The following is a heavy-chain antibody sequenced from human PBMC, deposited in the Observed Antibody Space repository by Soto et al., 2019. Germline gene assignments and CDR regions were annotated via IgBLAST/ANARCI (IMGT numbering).Heavy chain of an antibody. CDR2: ISAYNGNT. J-gene: IGHJ4*02. V-gene: IGHV1-18*01. CDR3: ARDRGSYALDY. Sequence: QVQLVQSGAEVKKPGASVKVSCKASGYTFTSYGITWVRQAPGQGLEWMGWISAYNGNTNYAQKLQGRVTMTTDTSTSTGYMELRSLGSDDTAVYYCARDRGSYALDYWGQGTLVTVSS. CDR1: GYTFTSYG. D-gene: IGHD1-26*01.